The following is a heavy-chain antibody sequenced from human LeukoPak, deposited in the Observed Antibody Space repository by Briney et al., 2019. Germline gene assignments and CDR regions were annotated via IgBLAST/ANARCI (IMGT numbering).Heavy chain of an antibody. D-gene: IGHD4-17*01. Sequence: GGSLRLSCAASGFTFEDYGMNWVRQAPGKGLEWVSGITWNGGSIGYADSVKGRFTMSRDNAKNSLYLQMDSLKTEDTALYYCARDYARPDYWGQGTLVTVSS. CDR2: ITWNGGSI. J-gene: IGHJ4*02. CDR3: ARDYARPDY. CDR1: GFTFEDYG. V-gene: IGHV3-20*04.